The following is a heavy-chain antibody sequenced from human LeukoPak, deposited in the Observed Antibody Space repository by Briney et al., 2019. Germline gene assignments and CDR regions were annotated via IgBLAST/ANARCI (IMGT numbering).Heavy chain of an antibody. CDR3: ARDYCTSTTCPNWFDP. Sequence: SETLSLTCAVYGGSFSGYYWSWIRQPPGKGLEWIGEIYHSGSTNYNLSLKSRVTISVDKSKNQFSLKLNSVTAADTAVYYCARDYCTSTTCPNWFDPWGQGTLVTVSS. V-gene: IGHV4-34*01. CDR1: GGSFSGYY. CDR2: IYHSGST. J-gene: IGHJ5*02. D-gene: IGHD2-2*01.